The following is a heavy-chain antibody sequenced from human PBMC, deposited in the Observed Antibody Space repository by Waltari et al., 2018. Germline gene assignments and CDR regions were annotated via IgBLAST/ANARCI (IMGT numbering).Heavy chain of an antibody. CDR2: MNPNRGNT. J-gene: IGHJ4*02. Sequence: VPLVQSGAEVKKPGASVMVSCKASGYTFTSYDINWVRQATARGLAWLAWMNPNRGNTGYAQKFQGRVTMTRNTYISTAYMELSSLRSEDTAVYYGARASTVTIAYWGQGTLVTVSS. V-gene: IGHV1-8*02. D-gene: IGHD4-17*01. CDR3: ARASTVTIAY. CDR1: GYTFTSYD.